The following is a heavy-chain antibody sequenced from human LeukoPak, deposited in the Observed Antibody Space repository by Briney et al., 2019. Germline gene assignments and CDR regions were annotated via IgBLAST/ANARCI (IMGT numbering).Heavy chain of an antibody. V-gene: IGHV1-2*02. Sequence: ASVKVSCKASGYTFTGYYMHWVRQAPGQGLEWMGWINPNGGGTNYAQKFQGRVTMTRDTSISTAYMELSRLRSDDTAVYYCARGEDIVVVPAAMKGWFDPWGQGTLATVSS. D-gene: IGHD2-2*01. CDR3: ARGEDIVVVPAAMKGWFDP. CDR2: INPNGGGT. CDR1: GYTFTGYY. J-gene: IGHJ5*02.